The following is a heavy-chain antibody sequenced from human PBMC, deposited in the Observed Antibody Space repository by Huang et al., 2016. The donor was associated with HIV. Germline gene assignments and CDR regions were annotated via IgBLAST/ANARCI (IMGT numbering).Heavy chain of an antibody. V-gene: IGHV4-59*01. D-gene: IGHD3-10*01. Sequence: QVQLQELGPGLVKPSETLSLTCTVSGGSIRSYYWSWIRQPPGKGLERIRSIYYSGSTKYNPSLKGRFTISVDTSNHQFSLKLTSVTAAGTAVYYCARAPSYGTYRMDVWGLGTTVTVSS. CDR2: IYYSGST. CDR1: GGSIRSYY. CDR3: ARAPSYGTYRMDV. J-gene: IGHJ6*02.